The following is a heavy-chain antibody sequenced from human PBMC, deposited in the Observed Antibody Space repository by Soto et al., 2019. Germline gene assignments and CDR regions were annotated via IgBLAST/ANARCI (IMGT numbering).Heavy chain of an antibody. CDR3: ARHRSYNSGFFDY. V-gene: IGHV3-23*01. CDR1: GFTFDNYG. CDR2: VSGSGGST. D-gene: IGHD6-19*01. J-gene: IGHJ4*02. Sequence: PGGSLRLSCAASGFTFDNYGMSWVRQAPGKGLEWVSTVSGSGGSTYYAASVKGRFTISREYSKNTMYLQMNSLRAEDTAVYFCARHRSYNSGFFDYWSQGTLVTVS.